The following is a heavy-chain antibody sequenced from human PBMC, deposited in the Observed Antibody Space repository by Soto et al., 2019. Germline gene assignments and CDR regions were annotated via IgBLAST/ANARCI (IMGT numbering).Heavy chain of an antibody. D-gene: IGHD3-22*01. CDR3: ARHRDYYDSSGYYLRYYGMDV. CDR1: GYTFTSYG. Sequence: ASVKVSCKASGYTFTSYGISWVRQAPGQGLEWMGWISAYSGNTNYAQKLQGRVTMTTDTSTSTAYMELRSLRSDDTAVYYCARHRDYYDSSGYYLRYYGMDVWGQGTTVTVSS. CDR2: ISAYSGNT. J-gene: IGHJ6*02. V-gene: IGHV1-18*01.